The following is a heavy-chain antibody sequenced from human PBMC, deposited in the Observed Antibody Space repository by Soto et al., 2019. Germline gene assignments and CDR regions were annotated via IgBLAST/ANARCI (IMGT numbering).Heavy chain of an antibody. CDR3: AKEEKSAFDI. V-gene: IGHV3-43*01. Sequence: GGSLRLSCAASGFTFDDYTMHWVRQAPGKGLEWVTLISWDGGSTYYADSVMGRFTISRDNSKNSLYLQMNSLRTEETALYYCAKEEKSAFDIWGQGTMVTVSS. CDR2: ISWDGGST. J-gene: IGHJ3*02. CDR1: GFTFDDYT.